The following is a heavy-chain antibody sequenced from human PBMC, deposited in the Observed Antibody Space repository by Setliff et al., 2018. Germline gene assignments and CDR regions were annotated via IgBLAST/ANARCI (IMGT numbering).Heavy chain of an antibody. CDR2: ISGSGGNT. D-gene: IGHD3-16*01. CDR3: ARDGGEY. J-gene: IGHJ4*02. V-gene: IGHV3-23*01. CDR1: GGTFSSYA. Sequence: GASVKVSCKASGGTFSSYAMSWVRQAPGKGLEWVSAISGSGGNTYYADSVKGRFTISRDNSKNTLYLQMNSLRAEDTAVYYCARDGGEYWGQGTLVTVSS.